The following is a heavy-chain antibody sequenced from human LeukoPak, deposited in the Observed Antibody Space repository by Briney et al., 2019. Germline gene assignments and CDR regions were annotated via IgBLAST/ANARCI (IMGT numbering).Heavy chain of an antibody. V-gene: IGHV3-64D*09. CDR2: ISSNGGST. CDR1: GFTFSSYA. J-gene: IGHJ5*02. CDR3: VRKLPAYSSGWYGWSDP. D-gene: IGHD6-19*01. Sequence: GGSLRLSCSASGFTFSSYAMHWVRQAPGKGLEYVSAISSNGGSTYYADSVKGRFTISRDNSKTTLYLQMSSLRAEDTAVYYCVRKLPAYSSGWYGWSDPWGQGTLVTVSS.